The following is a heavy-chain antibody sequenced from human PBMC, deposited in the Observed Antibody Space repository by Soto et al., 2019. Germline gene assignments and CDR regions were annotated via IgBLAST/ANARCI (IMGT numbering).Heavy chain of an antibody. Sequence: PGGSLRLSCAASGFTFSSYGMHWVRQAPGKGLEWVAVISYDGSNKYYADSVKGRFTISRDNSKNTLYLKMNSLRAEDTAVYYCAKDRKYSSSNDKEYYYYGMDVWGQGTTVTVSS. V-gene: IGHV3-30*18. D-gene: IGHD6-6*01. CDR2: ISYDGSNK. CDR1: GFTFSSYG. J-gene: IGHJ6*02. CDR3: AKDRKYSSSNDKEYYYYGMDV.